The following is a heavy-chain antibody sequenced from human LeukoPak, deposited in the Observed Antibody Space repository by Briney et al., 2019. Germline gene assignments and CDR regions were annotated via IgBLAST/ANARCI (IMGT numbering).Heavy chain of an antibody. CDR1: GGSFSGYY. Sequence: SETLSLTCAVYGGSFSGYYWSWIRQPPGKGLKWIGEINHSGSTNYNPSLKSRVTISVDTSKNQFYLKLSSVTAADTAVYYCARGDTVAARPGRFDYWGQGTLVTVSS. J-gene: IGHJ4*02. CDR2: INHSGST. D-gene: IGHD6-6*01. CDR3: ARGDTVAARPGRFDY. V-gene: IGHV4-34*01.